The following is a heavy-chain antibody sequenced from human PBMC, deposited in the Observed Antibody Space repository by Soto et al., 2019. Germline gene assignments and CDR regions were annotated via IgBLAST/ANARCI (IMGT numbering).Heavy chain of an antibody. CDR1: GFTFSNYG. J-gene: IGHJ6*02. D-gene: IGHD2-8*01. CDR2: VSANNGHT. CDR3: ARDIESVTAKHFFYYYAMDV. Sequence: ASVKVSCKASGFTFSNYGLNWVRQAPGQGLEWMGWVSANNGHTNYAQNLQGRVSMTTDTSTSTAYMELRGLRFDDTAVYYCARDIESVTAKHFFYYYAMDVWGQGTKVTVSS. V-gene: IGHV1-18*01.